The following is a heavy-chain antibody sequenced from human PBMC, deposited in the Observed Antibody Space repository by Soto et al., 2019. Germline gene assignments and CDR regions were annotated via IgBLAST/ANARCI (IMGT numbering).Heavy chain of an antibody. Sequence: QVQLQESGPGLVKPSQTLSLTCTVSGGSISSGGYYWSWIRQHPGKGLEWIGYIYYSGSTYYHPSLKSRVTISVDTSKNQFSLKLSSVTAADTAVYYCASRQDYYGSGSYYPPRNWFDPWGQGTLVTVSS. D-gene: IGHD3-10*01. CDR2: IYYSGST. J-gene: IGHJ5*02. CDR3: ASRQDYYGSGSYYPPRNWFDP. CDR1: GGSISSGGYY. V-gene: IGHV4-31*03.